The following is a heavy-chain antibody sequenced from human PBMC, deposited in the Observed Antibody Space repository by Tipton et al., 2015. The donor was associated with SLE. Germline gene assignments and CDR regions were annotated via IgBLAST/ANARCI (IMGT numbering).Heavy chain of an antibody. J-gene: IGHJ5*02. D-gene: IGHD3/OR15-3a*01. CDR1: GGSIRDYY. CDR2: MFFNGNT. CDR3: ARQSEYSDWTGFWFDP. Sequence: TLSLTCTVSGGSIRDYYWNWIRQSPGKGLEWIGYMFFNGNTHYPPTLNPSLKSRVTISGDMSKNQFSLKLTSVTAADTAVYYCARQSEYSDWTGFWFDPWGQGTLVTVSS. V-gene: IGHV4-59*08.